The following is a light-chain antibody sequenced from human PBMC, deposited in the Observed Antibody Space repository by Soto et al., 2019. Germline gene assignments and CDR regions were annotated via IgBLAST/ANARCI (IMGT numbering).Light chain of an antibody. CDR3: IQGTHLPPYT. Sequence: DVVMTQSPLSLPVTLGQPASISCRSSQSLVYSDGNTYLSWFLQRPGQSPRRLIYNVSNRDSRVPDRFSGSGSVTDFSLTISRVEAEDVWIYYCIQGTHLPPYTFGQGTKLEIK. CDR1: QSLVYSDGNTY. V-gene: IGKV2-30*01. J-gene: IGKJ2*01. CDR2: NVS.